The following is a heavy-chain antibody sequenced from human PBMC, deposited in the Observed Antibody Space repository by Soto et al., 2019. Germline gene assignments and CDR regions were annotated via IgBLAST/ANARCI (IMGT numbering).Heavy chain of an antibody. V-gene: IGHV1-69*01. J-gene: IGHJ6*01. Sequence: QVQMVQSGAEVKKPGSSVKVSCKASEGTFSYYAISWVRQAPGQGLEWMGGIIPLFGTPNYAQEFHGRVTSIADPSTRRAYMDLSSVRSEDTAVYYSARGPRYDYLRRAGYYYAMDVWGHGTKVTVSS. CDR3: ARGPRYDYLRRAGYYYAMDV. CDR2: IIPLFGTP. CDR1: EGTFSYYA. D-gene: IGHD3-16*01.